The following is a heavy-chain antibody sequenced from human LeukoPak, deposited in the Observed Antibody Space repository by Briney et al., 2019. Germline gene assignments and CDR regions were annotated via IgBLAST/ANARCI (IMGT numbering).Heavy chain of an antibody. J-gene: IGHJ4*02. D-gene: IGHD6-19*01. CDR1: GGSISSYY. CDR3: ARGGYSSGWPPGPQDY. Sequence: PSETLSLTCTGSGGSISSYYWSWIRQPPGKGLEWIGYIYYSGSTNYNPSLKSRVTISVDTSKNQFSLKLSSVTAADTAVYYCARGGYSSGWPPGPQDYWGQGTLVTVSS. CDR2: IYYSGST. V-gene: IGHV4-59*01.